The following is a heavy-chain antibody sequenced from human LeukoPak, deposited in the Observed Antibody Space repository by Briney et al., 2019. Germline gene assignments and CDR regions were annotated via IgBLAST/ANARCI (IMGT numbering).Heavy chain of an antibody. CDR1: GRSISSYY. CDR3: AREGIAVAGIDY. J-gene: IGHJ4*02. D-gene: IGHD6-19*01. V-gene: IGHV4-59*01. Sequence: SETLSLTCTVSGRSISSYYWSWIRQPPGKGLEWIGYIYYSGSTNYNPSLKSRVTISVDTSKNQFSLKRSSVTAADTAVYYCAREGIAVAGIDYWGQGTLVTVSS. CDR2: IYYSGST.